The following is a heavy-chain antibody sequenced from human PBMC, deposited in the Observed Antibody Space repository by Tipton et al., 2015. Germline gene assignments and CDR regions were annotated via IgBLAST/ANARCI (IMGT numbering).Heavy chain of an antibody. D-gene: IGHD6-19*01. Sequence: GLVKPSQTLSLTCAVSGDSVSTDSAAWNWIRQSPSRGLEWLGRIYYRSKWCNDYAVSVKGRVIIDPDTSKNQFSLQLNSVTPEDTAVYFCASRDWLLHHFDYWGQGTLVTVSS. CDR2: IYYRSKWCN. V-gene: IGHV6-1*01. CDR3: ASRDWLLHHFDY. J-gene: IGHJ4*02. CDR1: GDSVSTDSAA.